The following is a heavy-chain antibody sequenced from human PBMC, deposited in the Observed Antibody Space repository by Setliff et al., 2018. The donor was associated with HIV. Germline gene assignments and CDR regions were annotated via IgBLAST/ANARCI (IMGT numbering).Heavy chain of an antibody. CDR2: VSGSGGST. J-gene: IGHJ4*01. V-gene: IGHV3-23*01. CDR1: GFTFNTYA. CDR3: VKMRGSGSHYSYSFDY. Sequence: GGSLRLSCAASGFTFNTYAMSWVRQAPGKGLEWVSIVSGSGGSTYHADSVKGRFTISRDNSKNTLYLQMNSLRVDDTAVYYCVKMRGSGSHYSYSFDYW. D-gene: IGHD3-10*01.